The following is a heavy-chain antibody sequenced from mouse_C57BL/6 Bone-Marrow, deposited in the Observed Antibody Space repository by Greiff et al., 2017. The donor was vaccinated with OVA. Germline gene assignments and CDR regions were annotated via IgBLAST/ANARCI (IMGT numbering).Heavy chain of an antibody. CDR2: IRNKANGYTT. CDR3: ARYQIYYDYDGDDPYAMDY. Sequence: DVKLVESGGGLVQPGGSLSLSCAASGFTFTDYYMSWVRQPPGKALEWLGFIRNKANGYTTEYSASVKGRFTISRDNSQSILYLQMNALRAEDSATYYCARYQIYYDYDGDDPYAMDYWGQGTSVTVSS. CDR1: GFTFTDYY. J-gene: IGHJ4*01. V-gene: IGHV7-3*01. D-gene: IGHD2-4*01.